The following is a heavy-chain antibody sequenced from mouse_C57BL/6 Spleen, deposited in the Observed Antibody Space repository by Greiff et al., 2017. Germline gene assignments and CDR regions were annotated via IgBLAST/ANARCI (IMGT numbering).Heavy chain of an antibody. CDR3: ARRLLYDGYYFYAMDY. CDR2: ISNLAYSI. D-gene: IGHD2-3*01. V-gene: IGHV5-15*04. J-gene: IGHJ4*01. Sequence: EVQLVESGGGLVQPGGSLKLSCAASGFTFSDYGMAWVRQAPRKGPEWVAFISNLAYSIYYADTVTGRFTISRENAKHTLYLEMSSLRSEDTAMXYCARRLLYDGYYFYAMDYWGQGTSVTVSS. CDR1: GFTFSDYG.